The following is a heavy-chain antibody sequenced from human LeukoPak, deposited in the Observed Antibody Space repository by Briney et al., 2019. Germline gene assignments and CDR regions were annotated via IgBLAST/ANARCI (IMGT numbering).Heavy chain of an antibody. CDR3: ARAHRDLWFGEFRGEYYYYYYMDV. CDR2: INHSGST. CDR1: GGSFSGYY. D-gene: IGHD3-10*01. J-gene: IGHJ6*03. Sequence: PSETLSLTCAVYGGSFSGYYWSWIRQPPGKGLEWIGEINHSGSTNYNPSLKSRVTISVDTSKNQFSLKLSSVTAADTAVYYCARAHRDLWFGEFRGEYYYYYYMDVWGKGTTVTISS. V-gene: IGHV4-34*01.